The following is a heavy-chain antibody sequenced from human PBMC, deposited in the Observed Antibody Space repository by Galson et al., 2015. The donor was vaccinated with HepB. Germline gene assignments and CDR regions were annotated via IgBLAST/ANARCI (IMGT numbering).Heavy chain of an antibody. CDR1: GFTFSSYG. CDR3: AKDIGVVVVAATPICDY. Sequence: SLRLSCAASGFTFSSYGMHWVRQAPGKGLEWVAVISYDGSNKYYADSVKGRFTISRDNSKNTLYLQMNSLRAEDTAVYYCAKDIGVVVVAATPICDYWGQGTLVTVSS. D-gene: IGHD2-15*01. V-gene: IGHV3-30*18. J-gene: IGHJ4*02. CDR2: ISYDGSNK.